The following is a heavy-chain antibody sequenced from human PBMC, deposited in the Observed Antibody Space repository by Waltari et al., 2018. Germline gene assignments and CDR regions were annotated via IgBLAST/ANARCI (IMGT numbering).Heavy chain of an antibody. CDR2: IIPIFGTA. CDR1: GGTFSSYA. CDR3: ARRYYDILTGYYYFDY. V-gene: IGHV1-69*01. J-gene: IGHJ4*02. D-gene: IGHD3-9*01. Sequence: QVQLVQSGAEVKKPGSSVKVSCKASGGTFSSYAISWVRQAPGQGLEWMGGIIPIFGTANYAQKFQGRVTITADESTSTAYMELSSLRSEDTAVYYCARRYYDILTGYYYFDYWGQGTLVTVSS.